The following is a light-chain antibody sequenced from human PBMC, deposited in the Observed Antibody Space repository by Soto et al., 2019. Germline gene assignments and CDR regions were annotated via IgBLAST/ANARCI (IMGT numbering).Light chain of an antibody. CDR2: DAS. CDR3: QQYDIWPPYT. J-gene: IGKJ2*01. CDR1: QNIRIS. V-gene: IGKV3-15*01. Sequence: ELVMTQSPSSLSASPGERVTLSCRASQNIRISLACYQQSPGQAPRILIYDASTRATGIPPRFSGGGCGTEFTVTISSMQYEDFAIYYCQQYDIWPPYTFGQGTKVDIK.